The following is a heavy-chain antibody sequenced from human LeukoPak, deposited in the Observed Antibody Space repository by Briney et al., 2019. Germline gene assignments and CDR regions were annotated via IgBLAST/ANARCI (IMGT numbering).Heavy chain of an antibody. J-gene: IGHJ4*02. CDR1: GGTFSSYA. V-gene: IGHV1-69*13. CDR2: IIPIFGTA. CDR3: ARRSEGYCSGGSCHHFDY. D-gene: IGHD2-15*01. Sequence: GASVTVSCKASGGTFSSYAISWVRQAPGQGLEWMGGIIPIFGTANYAQKFQGRVTITADESTSTAYMELSSLRSEDTAVYYCARRSEGYCSGGSCHHFDYWGQGTLVTVSS.